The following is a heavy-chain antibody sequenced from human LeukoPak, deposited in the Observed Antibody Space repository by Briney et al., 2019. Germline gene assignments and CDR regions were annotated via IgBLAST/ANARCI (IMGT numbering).Heavy chain of an antibody. CDR2: ISWNSGST. D-gene: IGHD3-10*01. J-gene: IGHJ2*01. Sequence: PGGSLRLSCAASGFTVSSNYMSWVRQAPGKGLEWISGISWNSGSTGYAESVKGRFSISRDNAEKSVYLQMNSLRLEDTALYYCAKDYYYGWRYFDLWGRGTLVTVSS. CDR1: GFTVSSNY. V-gene: IGHV3-9*01. CDR3: AKDYYYGWRYFDL.